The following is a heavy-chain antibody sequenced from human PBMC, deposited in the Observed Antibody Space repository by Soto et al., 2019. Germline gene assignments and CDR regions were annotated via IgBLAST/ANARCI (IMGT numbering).Heavy chain of an antibody. CDR3: ATGGGCSSTSCFLYYYYYGMDV. D-gene: IGHD2-2*01. CDR2: IWYDGSNK. V-gene: IGHV3-33*01. CDR1: GFTFSSYG. Sequence: GGSLRLSCAASGFTFSSYGMHWVRQAPGKGLEWVAVIWYDGSNKYYADSVKGRFTISTDNSKNTLYLQMKSLRAEDTAVDYCATGGGCSSTSCFLYYYYYGMDVWGQGTTVTVSS. J-gene: IGHJ6*02.